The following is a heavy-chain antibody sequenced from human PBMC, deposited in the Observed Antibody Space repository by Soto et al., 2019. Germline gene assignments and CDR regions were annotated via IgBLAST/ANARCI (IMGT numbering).Heavy chain of an antibody. CDR2: SGRVGDT. D-gene: IGHD7-27*01. CDR1: GFTFSTND. V-gene: IGHV3-13*01. Sequence: EVKLVESGGGLVQPGGSLRLSCAAAGFTFSTNDMHWVRQGPGKGLEWVSGSGRVGDTYYAGSVKGRFIVSREDAKNTLYLQMNSLRAEDTAVYYCAKHPYWGGYYYNGMDVWGQGTTVTVSS. J-gene: IGHJ6*02. CDR3: AKHPYWGGYYYNGMDV.